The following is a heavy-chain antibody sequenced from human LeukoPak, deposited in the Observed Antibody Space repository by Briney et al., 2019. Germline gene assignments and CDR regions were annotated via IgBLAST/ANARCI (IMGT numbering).Heavy chain of an antibody. D-gene: IGHD3-9*01. CDR3: ARVLRDYYFDY. CDR1: GFSFSSYN. CDR2: ITMSSTYI. J-gene: IGHJ4*02. V-gene: IGHV3-21*01. Sequence: PGGSLRLSCAASGFSFSSYNMNWVRQAPGKGLEWVSSITMSSTYIYHADSVKGRFTISRDNAKHSLFLQMNSLRAEDTAVYYCARVLRDYYFDYWGQGTLVTVSS.